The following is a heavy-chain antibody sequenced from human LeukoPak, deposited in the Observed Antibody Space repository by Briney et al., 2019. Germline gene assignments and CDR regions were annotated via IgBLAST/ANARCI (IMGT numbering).Heavy chain of an antibody. V-gene: IGHV3-7*01. Sequence: DSVKGRFTISRDNAKNSLYLQMNSLRAEDTAVYYCAREVRRYSSSWSTPDYWGQGTLVTVSS. D-gene: IGHD6-13*01. J-gene: IGHJ4*02. CDR3: AREVRRYSSSWSTPDY.